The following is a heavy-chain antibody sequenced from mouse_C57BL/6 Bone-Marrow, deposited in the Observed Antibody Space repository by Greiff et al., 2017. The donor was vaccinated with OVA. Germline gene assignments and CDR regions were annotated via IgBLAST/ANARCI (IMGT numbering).Heavy chain of an antibody. Sequence: EVQVVESGPGLVKPSQSLSLTCSVTGYSITSGYYWNWIRQFPGNKLEWMGYISYDGSNNYNPSLKNRISITRDTSKNQFFLKLNSVTTEDTATYYCARSFYYDYPFAYWGQGTLVTVSA. V-gene: IGHV3-6*01. D-gene: IGHD2-4*01. CDR1: GYSITSGYY. J-gene: IGHJ3*01. CDR2: ISYDGSN. CDR3: ARSFYYDYPFAY.